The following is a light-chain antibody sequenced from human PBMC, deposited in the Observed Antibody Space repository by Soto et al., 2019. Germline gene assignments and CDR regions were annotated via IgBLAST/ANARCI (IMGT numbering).Light chain of an antibody. CDR1: QDISSW. V-gene: IGKV1-12*01. Sequence: DIQMTQSPSSVSASVGDTVTITCRASQDISSWLAWFQQKPGRAPKLLLYAASSLQSGVPSRFSGSGSGADFTLTISSLQPEDFATYYCQQAHSFPLTIGGRTKVEIK. J-gene: IGKJ4*01. CDR2: AAS. CDR3: QQAHSFPLT.